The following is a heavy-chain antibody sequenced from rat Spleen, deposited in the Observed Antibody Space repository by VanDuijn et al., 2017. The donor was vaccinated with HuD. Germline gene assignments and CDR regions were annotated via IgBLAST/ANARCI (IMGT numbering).Heavy chain of an antibody. Sequence: EVQLVESGGGLVQPGRSMKLSCAASGFTFSNYYMAWVRQAPTKGLKWVASITYSGGNTYYRDSVKGRFTISRDNAKSTLYLQMDSLRSEDTATYYCTRGYYFDYWGQGVMVTVSS. CDR1: GFTFSNYY. V-gene: IGHV5-25*01. J-gene: IGHJ2*01. CDR2: ITYSGGNT. CDR3: TRGYYFDY.